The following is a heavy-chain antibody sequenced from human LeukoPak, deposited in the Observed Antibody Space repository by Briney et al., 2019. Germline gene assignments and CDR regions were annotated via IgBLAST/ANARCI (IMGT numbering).Heavy chain of an antibody. CDR3: ARGDPHADL. V-gene: IGHV3-48*03. CDR1: GFDLSTYE. Sequence: GGSLRLSCAASGFDLSTYEMNWVRQTPGKGLEWIADITISGHTKNYADSVKGRFSISRDNARTSLYLQMNSLRVEDTGVYYCARGDPHADLWGQGTLVTVSS. CDR2: ITISGHTK. J-gene: IGHJ5*02.